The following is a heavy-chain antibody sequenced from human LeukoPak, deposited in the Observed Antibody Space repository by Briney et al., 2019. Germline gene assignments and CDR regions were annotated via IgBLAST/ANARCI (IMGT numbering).Heavy chain of an antibody. J-gene: IGHJ4*02. Sequence: PGGSLRLSCAASGFTFSDYGMHWVRQAPGKGLEWVAVISFDGSYKHYADSVKGRFTISRDNSKNTLYMQMNSLRAEDTAVYYCARSYLSGWYYFDYWGQGTLVTVSS. CDR2: ISFDGSYK. D-gene: IGHD6-19*01. V-gene: IGHV3-30*03. CDR1: GFTFSDYG. CDR3: ARSYLSGWYYFDY.